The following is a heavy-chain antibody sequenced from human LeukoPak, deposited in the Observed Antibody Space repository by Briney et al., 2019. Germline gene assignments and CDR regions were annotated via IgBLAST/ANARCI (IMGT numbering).Heavy chain of an antibody. Sequence: GGSLRLSCAASGFTFSSYSMNWVRQAPGKGLEWVSYISSSSSTIYYADSVKGRFTISRDNAKNSLYLQMNSLRAEDTAVYYCTRANDYDSSGYYYYWGQGTLVTVSS. D-gene: IGHD3-22*01. J-gene: IGHJ4*02. CDR3: TRANDYDSSGYYYY. CDR1: GFTFSSYS. V-gene: IGHV3-48*01. CDR2: ISSSSSTI.